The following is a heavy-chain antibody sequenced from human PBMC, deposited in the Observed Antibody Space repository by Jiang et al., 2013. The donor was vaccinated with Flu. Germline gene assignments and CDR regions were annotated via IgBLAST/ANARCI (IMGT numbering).Heavy chain of an antibody. Sequence: SSYAISWVATGPWDKGVEWMGGIIPIFGTANYAQKFQGRVTITADESTSTAYMELSSLRSEDTAVYYCARGPLSSSPEYNWFDPWGQGTLVTVSS. V-gene: IGHV1-69*01. D-gene: IGHD6-13*01. CDR1: SSYA. CDR3: ARGPLSSSPEYNWFDP. J-gene: IGHJ5*02. CDR2: IIPIFGTA.